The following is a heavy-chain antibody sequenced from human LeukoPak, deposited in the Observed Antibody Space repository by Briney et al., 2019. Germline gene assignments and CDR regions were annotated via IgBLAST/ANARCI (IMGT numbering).Heavy chain of an antibody. CDR2: MIPTSGKT. V-gene: IGHV1-8*01. Sequence: ASVKVSRKASGYTFTNYDINWVRQATGQGLEWMGWMIPTSGKTRCAQKFQGRLTMTSNTSSNTAYVELSSLRSDDTAVYFCARGSPRRTSIFEEGVNWLDPWGQGSPVTVSS. D-gene: IGHD3-3*02. J-gene: IGHJ5*02. CDR1: GYTFTNYD. CDR3: ARGSPRRTSIFEEGVNWLDP.